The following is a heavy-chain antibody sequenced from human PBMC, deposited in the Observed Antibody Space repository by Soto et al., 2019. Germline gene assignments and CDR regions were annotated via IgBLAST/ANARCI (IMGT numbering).Heavy chain of an antibody. J-gene: IGHJ5*02. CDR2: ITGSGSNV. Sequence: PGGSLRLSCAASGFTFSSYSMNWVRQVPGKGLEWVSSITGSGSNVHYADSVKGRFTISRDNAENSLYLQMDSLRVEDTAVYYCAKDPNFDFWSGYSGSGWFDPWGQGTLVTVSS. CDR1: GFTFSSYS. V-gene: IGHV3-21*01. D-gene: IGHD3-3*01. CDR3: AKDPNFDFWSGYSGSGWFDP.